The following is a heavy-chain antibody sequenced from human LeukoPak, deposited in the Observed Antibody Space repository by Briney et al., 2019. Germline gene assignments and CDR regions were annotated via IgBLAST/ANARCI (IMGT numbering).Heavy chain of an antibody. D-gene: IGHD1-26*01. CDR3: ARDLRWGENDY. CDR1: GYSFTHYG. V-gene: IGHV1-18*01. CDR2: ISTYDGAT. Sequence: VSVKVSCKGSGYSFTHYGISWVRQAPGQGLEWMGWISTYDGATHYAQNFQDRVTMTTDTSTSTAYMELRSLRSDDTAVYYCARDLRWGENDYWGQGTLVTVSS. J-gene: IGHJ4*02.